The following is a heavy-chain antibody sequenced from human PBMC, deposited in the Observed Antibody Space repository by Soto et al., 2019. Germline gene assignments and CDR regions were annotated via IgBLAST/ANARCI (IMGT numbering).Heavy chain of an antibody. J-gene: IGHJ4*02. Sequence: TSETLSLTCAVYGGSFSGYYWGWIRQPPGKGLEWIGEINHSGSTNYNPSLKSRVTISVDTSKNQFSLKLSSVTAADTAVYYCARVPLVWKPFDYWGQGTLVTVSS. D-gene: IGHD1-1*01. CDR1: GGSFSGYY. CDR3: ARVPLVWKPFDY. V-gene: IGHV4-34*01. CDR2: INHSGST.